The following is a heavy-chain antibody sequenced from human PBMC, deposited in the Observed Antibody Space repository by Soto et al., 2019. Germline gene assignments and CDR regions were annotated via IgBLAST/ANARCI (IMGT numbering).Heavy chain of an antibody. CDR3: ARGGYCSSTSCYSPTRPNDN. J-gene: IGHJ4*02. V-gene: IGHV1-46*01. CDR1: GYTFTSYY. CDR2: INPSGGST. Sequence: ASVKVSCKASGYTFTSYYMHWVRQAPGQGLEWTGIINPSGGSTSYAQKFQGRVTMTRDTSTSTVYMELSSLRSEDTAVYYCARGGYCSSTSCYSPTRPNDNWGQGTLVTVSS. D-gene: IGHD2-2*01.